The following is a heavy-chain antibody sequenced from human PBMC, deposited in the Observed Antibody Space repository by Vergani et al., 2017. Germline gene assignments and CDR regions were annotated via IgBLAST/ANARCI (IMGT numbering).Heavy chain of an antibody. CDR3: ARDSEAARAFDY. CDR1: GFTFSSYG. J-gene: IGHJ4*02. Sequence: QVQLVESGGGVVQPGRSLRLSCAASGFTFSSYGMHWVRQAPGKGLEWVAVISYDGSNKYYADSVKGRFTISRDNSKNTLYLQMNSLRAEDTAVYYCARDSEAARAFDYWGQGTLVTVSS. CDR2: ISYDGSNK. V-gene: IGHV3-30*03. D-gene: IGHD6-6*01.